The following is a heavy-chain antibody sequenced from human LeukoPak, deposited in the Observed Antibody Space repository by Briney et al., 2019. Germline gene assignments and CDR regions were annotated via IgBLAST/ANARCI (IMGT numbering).Heavy chain of an antibody. CDR3: ARGGHRYEY. J-gene: IGHJ4*02. D-gene: IGHD3-10*01. CDR1: GFTFSSYW. CDR2: IKEDGSEKK. Sequence: GGSLRLSCAASGFTFSSYWMSWVRQAPGKGLEWVANIKEDGSEKKYYEDSVKGRFTISRDNTKKSLYLQMNSLRAEDTAVYYCARGGHRYEYWGQGTLVTVSS. V-gene: IGHV3-7*04.